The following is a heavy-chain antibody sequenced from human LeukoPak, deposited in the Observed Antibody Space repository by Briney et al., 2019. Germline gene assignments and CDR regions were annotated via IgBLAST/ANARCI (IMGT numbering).Heavy chain of an antibody. CDR3: ARVSSSRARIDY. CDR1: GGSISSYY. D-gene: IGHD6-13*01. Sequence: SETPSLTCTVSGGSISSYYWSWIRQPPGKGLEWIGYIYYSGSTNYNPSLKSRVTISVDTSKNQFSLKLSSVTAADTAVYYCARVSSSRARIDYWGQGTLVTVSS. CDR2: IYYSGST. J-gene: IGHJ4*02. V-gene: IGHV4-59*12.